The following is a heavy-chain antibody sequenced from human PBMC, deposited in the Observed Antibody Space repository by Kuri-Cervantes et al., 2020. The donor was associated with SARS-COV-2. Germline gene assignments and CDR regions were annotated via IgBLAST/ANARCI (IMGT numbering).Heavy chain of an antibody. CDR2: FHPEDGET. CDR3: ATLKATKEVMSGYYGYGMDV. V-gene: IGHV1-24*01. J-gene: IGHJ6*02. CDR1: GHTFTELS. Sequence: ASVKVSCKVSGHTFTELSVHWVRQAPGKGLEWMGGFHPEDGETICAQKFQGRLTMTQDTPTDTAYMELSGLRSEDTAVYYCATLKATKEVMSGYYGYGMDVWGQGTTVTVSS. D-gene: IGHD3-3*01.